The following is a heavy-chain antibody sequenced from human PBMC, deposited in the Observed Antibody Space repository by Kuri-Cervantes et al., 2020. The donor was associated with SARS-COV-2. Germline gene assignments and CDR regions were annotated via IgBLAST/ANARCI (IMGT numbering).Heavy chain of an antibody. V-gene: IGHV3-30*02. CDR2: IRYDGSNK. J-gene: IGHJ4*02. CDR1: GFTFSSYG. CDR3: QAQLTFGGVFAQDDY. D-gene: IGHD3-16*02. Sequence: GSLRLSCAASGFTFSSYGMHWVRQAPGKGLEWVAFIRYDGSNKYYADSVKGRFTISRDNSKNTLYLQMNSLRAEDTAVYYCQAQLTFGGVFAQDDYWGQGTLVTVSS.